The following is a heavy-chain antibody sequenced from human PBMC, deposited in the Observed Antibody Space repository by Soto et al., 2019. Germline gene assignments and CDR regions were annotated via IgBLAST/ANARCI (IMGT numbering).Heavy chain of an antibody. CDR2: IFYSGSP. J-gene: IGHJ4*02. V-gene: IGHV4-39*02. CDR1: GASVTSNGHY. Sequence: SETLSLTCTVSGASVTSNGHYWGWSRQPPGKGLEWIGNIFYSGSPYYNPSLKSRVTISVDRSKNQFSLKLTSVTAADTAVYYCARDKITGLFDYWAQGNQVTVSS. CDR3: ARDKITGLFDY. D-gene: IGHD2-8*02.